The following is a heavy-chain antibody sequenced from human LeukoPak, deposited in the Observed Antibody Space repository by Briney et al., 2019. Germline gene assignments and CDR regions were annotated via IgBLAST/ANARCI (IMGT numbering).Heavy chain of an antibody. CDR1: GYTFTVYN. Sequence: ASLKVSSKASGYTFTVYNMHWVRQAPGQGLGWMGWVNPNSGGTHYSQTFQGRVTMTRDTSISTAYMELSRLRSDDTAVYYCARRLPRYCSGGSCYSRWFDPWGQGTLVTVSS. J-gene: IGHJ5*02. D-gene: IGHD2-15*01. CDR2: VNPNSGGT. V-gene: IGHV1-2*02. CDR3: ARRLPRYCSGGSCYSRWFDP.